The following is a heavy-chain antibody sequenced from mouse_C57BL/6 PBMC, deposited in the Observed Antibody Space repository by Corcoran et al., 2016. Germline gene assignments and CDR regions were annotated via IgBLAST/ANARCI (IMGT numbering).Heavy chain of an antibody. D-gene: IGHD3-2*02. J-gene: IGHJ3*01. Sequence: EVQLQQSGPELVKPGASVKISCKASGYTFTDYYMNWVKQSHGKSLEWIGDINPNNGGTSYNQKFKGKATLTVDKSSSTAYMELRSLTSEDSAVYYCAREDDSSGLFAYWGQGTLVTVSA. CDR1: GYTFTDYY. CDR2: INPNNGGT. CDR3: AREDDSSGLFAY. V-gene: IGHV1-26*01.